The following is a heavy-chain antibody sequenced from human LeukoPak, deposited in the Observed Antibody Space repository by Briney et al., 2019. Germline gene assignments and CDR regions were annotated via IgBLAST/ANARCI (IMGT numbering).Heavy chain of an antibody. D-gene: IGHD5-18*01. CDR2: IKQDGSEK. CDR1: GFTFSSYW. Sequence: GGSLRLSCAASGFTFSSYWMSWVRQAPGKGLEWVADIKQDGSEKYYVDSVKGRFTISRDNAKNPLYLQMNSLRAEDTAVYYCAKVRNTARVIDYWGQGTLVTVSS. CDR3: AKVRNTARVIDY. J-gene: IGHJ4*02. V-gene: IGHV3-7*01.